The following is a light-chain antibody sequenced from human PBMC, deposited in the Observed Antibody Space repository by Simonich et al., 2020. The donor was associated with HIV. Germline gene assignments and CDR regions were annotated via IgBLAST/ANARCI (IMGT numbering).Light chain of an antibody. CDR1: QYISSY. Sequence: DIQMTQSPSSLSASVGDRVTITCRASQYISSYLNLYQQKPGKAPKLLISAASSLQSGVPSRFSGSGAGTDFTLTISSLQPEDFTTYYCQQTYNTPPWTFGQGTKVEIK. V-gene: IGKV1-39*01. CDR2: AAS. J-gene: IGKJ1*01. CDR3: QQTYNTPPWT.